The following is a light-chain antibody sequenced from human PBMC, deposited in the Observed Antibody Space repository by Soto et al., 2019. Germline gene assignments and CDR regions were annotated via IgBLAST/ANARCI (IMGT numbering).Light chain of an antibody. CDR2: DTS. J-gene: IGKJ5*01. CDR1: QSVSIH. V-gene: IGKV3-15*01. Sequence: ETVMTQSPGTLSVSLGERATLSCRASQSVSIHLAWYQQKPGQAPRLLIYDTSTRATGIPARFSGSGSGTEFALTISSLQSEDFAVYYCQQYSNWPPITFGQGTRLG. CDR3: QQYSNWPPIT.